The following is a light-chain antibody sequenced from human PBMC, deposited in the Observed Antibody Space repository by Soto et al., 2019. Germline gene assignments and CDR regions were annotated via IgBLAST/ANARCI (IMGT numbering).Light chain of an antibody. J-gene: IGKJ1*01. CDR1: QSVSSSY. CDR3: QQSGSSLWT. V-gene: IGKV3-20*01. CDR2: GAS. Sequence: EIVLTQSPGTLSLSPGERATLSCRASQSVSSSYLAWYQQKPDQAPRLLIYGASSRATGIPDRFSGSGSGTDFTLTISRLEAEDFALYYCQQSGSSLWTFGQGTKVEIK.